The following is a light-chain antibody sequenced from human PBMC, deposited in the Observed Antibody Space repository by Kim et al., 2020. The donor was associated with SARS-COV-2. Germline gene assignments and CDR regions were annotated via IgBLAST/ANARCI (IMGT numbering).Light chain of an antibody. Sequence: GQSVTISGTGTSIDVGGYNYVSWYQQHPGKAPKLMIYEVSQRPSGVPDRFSGSKSGNTASLTVSELQAEDEADYYCSSYAGSNNLVFGGGTQLTVL. V-gene: IGLV2-8*01. J-gene: IGLJ3*02. CDR3: SSYAGSNNLV. CDR1: SIDVGGYNY. CDR2: EVS.